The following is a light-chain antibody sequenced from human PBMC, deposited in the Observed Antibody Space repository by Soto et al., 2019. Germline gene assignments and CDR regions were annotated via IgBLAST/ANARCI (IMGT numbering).Light chain of an antibody. CDR1: SSDVGAYNY. CDR2: EVS. J-gene: IGLJ1*01. CDR3: SSYTTSNTYV. V-gene: IGLV2-14*01. Sequence: QSALTQPASVSGYPGQSITISCTGRSSDVGAYNYVSWFQQHPGKAPKFMIYEVSNRPSGVSNRFSGSKSGNTASLTVSGLQAEDEADYYFSSYTTSNTYVFGTGTKVTVL.